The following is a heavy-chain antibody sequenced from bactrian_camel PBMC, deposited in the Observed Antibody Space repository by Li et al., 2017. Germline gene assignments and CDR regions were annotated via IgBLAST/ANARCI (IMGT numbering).Heavy chain of an antibody. CDR3: AARPWPTSRTMLDQDAYEL. CDR1: GLIFPGNT. Sequence: VQLVESGGGSAQAGGSLRLSCATSGLIFPGNTMSWFRQIPEKQREVVASINWLSHTVYTDSVKGRFTISKDNATNILVLQMISLKPEDTGMYYCAARPWPTSRTMLDQDAYELWGQGTQVTVS. D-gene: IGHD4*01. CDR2: INWLSHT. V-gene: IGHV3S53*01. J-gene: IGHJ4*01.